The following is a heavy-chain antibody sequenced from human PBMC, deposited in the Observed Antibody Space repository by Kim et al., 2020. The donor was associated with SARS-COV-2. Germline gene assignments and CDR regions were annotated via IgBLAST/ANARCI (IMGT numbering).Heavy chain of an antibody. D-gene: IGHD5-12*01. V-gene: IGHV3-30*04. CDR2: ISYDGSNK. CDR1: GLTFSSYT. J-gene: IGHJ4*02. CDR3: ARDLMMATLDY. Sequence: GGSLRLSCAASGLTFSSYTMHWVRQAPGKGLEWVAVISYDGSNKYYADSVKGRFTISRDNSKNTLYLQMNSLRAEDTAVYHCARDLMMATLDYWGQGTLVTVSS.